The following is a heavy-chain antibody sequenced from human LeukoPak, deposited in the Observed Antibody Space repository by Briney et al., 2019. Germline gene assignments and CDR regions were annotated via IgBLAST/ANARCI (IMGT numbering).Heavy chain of an antibody. D-gene: IGHD1-26*01. Sequence: PGGSLRLSCAASGFTFSSYGMHWVRQAPGKGLEWVAFIRYDGSNKYYADSVKGRFTISRDNSKNTLYLQMNSLRAEDTAVYYCAKIVSGSYLEDGEDFDYWGQGTLVTVSS. CDR1: GFTFSSYG. CDR3: AKIVSGSYLEDGEDFDY. V-gene: IGHV3-30*02. J-gene: IGHJ4*02. CDR2: IRYDGSNK.